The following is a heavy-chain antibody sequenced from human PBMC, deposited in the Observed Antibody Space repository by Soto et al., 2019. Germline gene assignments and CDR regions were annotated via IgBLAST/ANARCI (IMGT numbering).Heavy chain of an antibody. CDR3: ARAHIRFLEWLYNGENYYYGMDV. D-gene: IGHD3-3*01. J-gene: IGHJ6*02. Sequence: ASVKVSCKASGYTFTSYYMHWVRQAPGQGLEWMGIINPSGGSTSYAQKFQGRVTMTRDTSTSTVYMELSSLRSEDTAVYYCARAHIRFLEWLYNGENYYYGMDVWGQGTTVTVSS. CDR2: INPSGGST. CDR1: GYTFTSYY. V-gene: IGHV1-46*01.